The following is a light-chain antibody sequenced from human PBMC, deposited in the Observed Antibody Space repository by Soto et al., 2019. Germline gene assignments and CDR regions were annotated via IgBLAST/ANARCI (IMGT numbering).Light chain of an antibody. CDR2: KAS. CDR3: QQYNSYSRT. CDR1: QSISSW. V-gene: IGKV1-5*03. J-gene: IGKJ1*01. Sequence: DIQMTQSPSTLSASVGDRVTITCRAGQSISSWLAWYQQKPGKAPKLQIYKASSLESGVPSRFSGSGSGTEFTLTISSLQPDDFATYYCQQYNSYSRTFGQGTKVEI.